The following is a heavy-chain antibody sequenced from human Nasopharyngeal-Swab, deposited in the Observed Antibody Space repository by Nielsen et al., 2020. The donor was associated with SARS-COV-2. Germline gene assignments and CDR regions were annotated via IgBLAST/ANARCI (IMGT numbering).Heavy chain of an antibody. V-gene: IGHV3-23*01. Sequence: GESLKISCAASGFTFSSYAMSWVRQAPGKGLEWASAISGSGGSTYYADSVKGRFTISRDNSKNTLYLQMNSLRAEDTAVYYCAKDLDLTMIVQEDYWGQGTLVTVSS. J-gene: IGHJ4*02. CDR2: ISGSGGST. D-gene: IGHD3-22*01. CDR1: GFTFSSYA. CDR3: AKDLDLTMIVQEDY.